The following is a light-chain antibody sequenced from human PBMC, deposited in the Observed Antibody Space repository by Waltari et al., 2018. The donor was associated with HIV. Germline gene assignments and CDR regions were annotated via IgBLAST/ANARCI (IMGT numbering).Light chain of an antibody. CDR1: SSNIGTDY. CDR3: GTWDRSLGGGV. J-gene: IGLJ3*02. V-gene: IGLV1-51*01. Sequence: QSVLTQPPSVSAAPGHKVAISCSVSSSNIGTDYVSWYQHVPGSAPKLLIYDKEKRPAGRPGVFSGSKSGTSATLDITGRQTGDGADYYCGTWDRSLGGGVFGGGTKLTVL. CDR2: DKE.